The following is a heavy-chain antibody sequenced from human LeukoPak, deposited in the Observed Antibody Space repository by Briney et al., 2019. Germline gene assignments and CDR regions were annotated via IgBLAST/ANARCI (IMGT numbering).Heavy chain of an antibody. Sequence: PSETLSLTCTVSGGSISSYYWSWIRQPPGKGLEWIGYIYNGGSTNYNPSLKSRVTTSVDTSKNQFSLKVIYVTAADTAVYYCARDRIRYCSGGSCYSSYAMDVWAKGPRSPSPQ. V-gene: IGHV4-59*01. D-gene: IGHD2-15*01. CDR1: GGSISSYY. CDR3: ARDRIRYCSGGSCYSSYAMDV. J-gene: IGHJ6*04. CDR2: IYNGGST.